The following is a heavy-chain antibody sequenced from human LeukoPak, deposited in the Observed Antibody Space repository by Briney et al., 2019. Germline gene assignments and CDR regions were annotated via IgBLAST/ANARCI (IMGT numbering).Heavy chain of an antibody. V-gene: IGHV6-1*01. J-gene: IGHJ3*01. CDR2: TYYRSKWYN. CDR1: GDSVSSNSAA. D-gene: IGHD2-15*01. CDR3: ARGRGYCSGGYCSYDAFDV. Sequence: SQTLSLTCAISGDSVSSNSAAWNWIRQSPSRGLEWLGRTYYRSKWYNDYAVSVKSRITINPDTSKNQFSLQLNSVTPEDTAVYYCARGRGYCSGGYCSYDAFDVWGQGTMVTVSS.